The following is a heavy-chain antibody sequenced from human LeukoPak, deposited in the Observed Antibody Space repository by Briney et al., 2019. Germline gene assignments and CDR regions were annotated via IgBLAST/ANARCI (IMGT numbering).Heavy chain of an antibody. V-gene: IGHV3-49*03. J-gene: IGHJ6*03. CDR1: GFTFSNYA. CDR3: TRLSAPGSSGWLVQLGVGATKGTHYYYMDV. Sequence: GGSLRFSCAASGFTFSNYAMSWFRQAPGKGLEWVGFIRSKAYGGTTEYAASVKGRFTISRDDSKSIAYLQMNSLKTEDTAVYYCTRLSAPGSSGWLVQLGVGATKGTHYYYMDVWGKGTTVTVSS. D-gene: IGHD1-26*01. CDR2: IRSKAYGGTT.